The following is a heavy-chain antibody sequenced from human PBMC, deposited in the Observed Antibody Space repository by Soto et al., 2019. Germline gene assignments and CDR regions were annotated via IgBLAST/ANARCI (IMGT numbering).Heavy chain of an antibody. V-gene: IGHV1-46*03. CDR2: INPSGGST. CDR1: GYSYTSYY. CDR3: ARGPRTQLALQGIDY. J-gene: IGHJ4*02. D-gene: IGHD6-13*01. Sequence: ASVKVSCEECGYSYTSYYMRWVRQAPGQGLEWMGIINPSGGSTSYAQKFQGRVTMTRDTSTSTVYMELSSLRSEDTAVYYCARGPRTQLALQGIDYWGQGTLVTVSS.